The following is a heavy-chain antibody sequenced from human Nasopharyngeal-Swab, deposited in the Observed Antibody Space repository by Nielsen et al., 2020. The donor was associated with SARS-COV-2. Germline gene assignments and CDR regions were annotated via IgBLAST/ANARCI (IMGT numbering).Heavy chain of an antibody. J-gene: IGHJ6*02. Sequence: GSLRLSCTISGGSISSYYWSWIRQPPGKGQGGIGYIYYSGSTNYNPSLKSRVTISVDTSKNQFSLKLSSVTAADTAVYYCARDRPAAADSNYYYGMDVWGQGTTVTVS. D-gene: IGHD6-13*01. V-gene: IGHV4-59*01. CDR1: GGSISSYY. CDR2: IYYSGST. CDR3: ARDRPAAADSNYYYGMDV.